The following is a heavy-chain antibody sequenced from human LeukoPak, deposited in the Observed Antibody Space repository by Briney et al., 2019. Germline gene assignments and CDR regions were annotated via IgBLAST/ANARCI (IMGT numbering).Heavy chain of an antibody. CDR3: ARDTGCSGGSCYSFYDY. CDR2: IKEDGGGK. CDR1: GLTFRSYW. J-gene: IGHJ4*02. Sequence: PGGSLRLSCAASGLTFRSYWMTWVRQAPGKGLEWVANIKEDGGGKYYVDSVKGRFTISRDNAKNSLYLQMNSLRAEDTAVYYCARDTGCSGGSCYSFYDYWGQGTLVTVSS. D-gene: IGHD2-15*01. V-gene: IGHV3-7*01.